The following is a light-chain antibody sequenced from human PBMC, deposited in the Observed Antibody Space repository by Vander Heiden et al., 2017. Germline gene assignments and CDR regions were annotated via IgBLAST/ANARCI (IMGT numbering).Light chain of an antibody. CDR3: QQYNNWPPRT. CDR2: GAS. V-gene: IGKV3-15*01. Sequence: EIVMTQSPATLSVSPGERATLSCRASQSVSSNLAWYQQKPGQAPRLLIYGASTRATGIPARFSGSGSGTEFTLTISSLQSEDFAVYYCQQYNNWPPRTFEPGTKVEIK. CDR1: QSVSSN. J-gene: IGKJ1*01.